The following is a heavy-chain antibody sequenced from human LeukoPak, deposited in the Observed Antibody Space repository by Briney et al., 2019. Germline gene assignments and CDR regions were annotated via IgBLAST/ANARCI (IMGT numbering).Heavy chain of an antibody. J-gene: IGHJ3*02. CDR1: GGSISSSNW. CDR3: ARDKTAAVAAPDAFDI. V-gene: IGHV4-4*02. CDR2: IYHSGST. D-gene: IGHD6-19*01. Sequence: KPSGTLSLTCAVSGGSISSSNWWSWVRQPPGKGLEWIGEIYHSGSTNYNPSLKSRVTISVDKSKNQFSQKLSSVTAADTAVYYCARDKTAAVAAPDAFDIWGQGTMVTVSS.